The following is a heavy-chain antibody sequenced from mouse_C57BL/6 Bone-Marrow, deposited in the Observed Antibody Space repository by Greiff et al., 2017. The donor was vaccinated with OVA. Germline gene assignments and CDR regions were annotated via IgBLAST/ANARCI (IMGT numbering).Heavy chain of an antibody. Sequence: VQLQQPGAELVRPGSSVKLSCKASGYTFTSYWMDWVKQRPGQGLEWIGNIYPSDSETHYNQKFKDKATLTVDQSSSTAYMQLSSLTSADSAVYDCASRGTTVPFAYWGQGTLVTVSA. CDR3: ASRGTTVPFAY. CDR1: GYTFTSYW. D-gene: IGHD1-1*01. J-gene: IGHJ3*01. CDR2: IYPSDSET. V-gene: IGHV1-61*01.